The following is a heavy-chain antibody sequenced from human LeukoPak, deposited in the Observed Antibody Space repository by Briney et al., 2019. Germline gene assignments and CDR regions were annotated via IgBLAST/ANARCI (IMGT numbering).Heavy chain of an antibody. D-gene: IGHD2-2*01. CDR3: ARERAILNWFDP. CDR2: INPNSCGT. CDR1: GYTFTGYY. Sequence: ASVKVSCKASGYTFTGYYMHWVRQAPGQGLEWMGWINPNSCGTNYAQKLQGRVTMTRDTSISTAYMELSRLRSDDTAVYYCARERAILNWFDPWGQGTLVTVSS. J-gene: IGHJ5*02. V-gene: IGHV1-2*02.